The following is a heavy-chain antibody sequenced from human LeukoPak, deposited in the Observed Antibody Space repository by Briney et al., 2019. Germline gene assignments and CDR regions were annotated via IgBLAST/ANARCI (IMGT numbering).Heavy chain of an antibody. D-gene: IGHD3-16*01. CDR3: ARTQLGFDY. CDR1: GFTFSNYG. J-gene: IGHJ4*02. V-gene: IGHV3-30*03. Sequence: GGSLRLSCAASGFTFSNYGMHWVRQAPGKGLEWVAVISYDGSNKFYADSVKGRFTISRDKSKNTLYLQMNSLRAEDTAVYYCARTQLGFDYWGQGTLVTVSS. CDR2: ISYDGSNK.